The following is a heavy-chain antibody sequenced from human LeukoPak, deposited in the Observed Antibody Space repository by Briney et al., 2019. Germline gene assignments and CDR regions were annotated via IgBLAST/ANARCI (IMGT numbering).Heavy chain of an antibody. D-gene: IGHD2-2*01. CDR2: VSGGSATI. CDR3: AKRPDCSTTNCFRFEY. V-gene: IGHV3-23*01. Sequence: GGSLRLSCAASGFSFSRYAMSWVRQAPGKGLEWVSSVSGGSATIYYADSVKGRFTISRDNSKNTLYLQMNSLRAEDTAVYYCAKRPDCSTTNCFRFEYWGQGTLVTVSS. CDR1: GFSFSRYA. J-gene: IGHJ4*02.